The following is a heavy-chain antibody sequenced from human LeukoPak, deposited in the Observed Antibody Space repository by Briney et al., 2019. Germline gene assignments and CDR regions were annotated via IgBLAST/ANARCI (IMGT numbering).Heavy chain of an antibody. D-gene: IGHD1-14*01. CDR1: GFTFGDYA. J-gene: IGHJ3*02. CDR3: ARPSHSYGTDAFDI. CDR2: IRSKAYGGTT. V-gene: IGHV3-49*04. Sequence: GGSLRLSCIASGFTFGDYAMSWVRQAPGKGLEWVGFIRSKAYGGTTEYAASVKSRFTISRDDSKSIAYLQMNSLRTEDTAVYYCARPSHSYGTDAFDIWGQGTMVTVSS.